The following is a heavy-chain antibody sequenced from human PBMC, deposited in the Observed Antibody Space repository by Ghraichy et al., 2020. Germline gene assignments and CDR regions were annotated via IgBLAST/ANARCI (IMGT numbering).Heavy chain of an antibody. V-gene: IGHV4-38-2*02. J-gene: IGHJ5*01. CDR1: GFSIRSAYY. CDR3: ARVRMAGTRQNWFDS. D-gene: IGHD5-24*01. Sequence: GSLRLSCTVSGFSIRSAYYWAWIRQPPGKGLEWIGSIYYTGSTFDNPSLKSRVTLLIDTSKNQFSLNLGFVTAADTAVYYCARVRMAGTRQNWFDSCGQGTLVTVSS. CDR2: IYYTGST.